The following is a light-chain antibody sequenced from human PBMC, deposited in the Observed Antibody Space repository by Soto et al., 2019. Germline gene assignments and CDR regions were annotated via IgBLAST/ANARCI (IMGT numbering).Light chain of an antibody. J-gene: IGKJ2*01. Sequence: EIVLTQSPGTLSLSPGEGATLSCRASQSVRYNYLAWYQQKPGQAPRLLIYGVSTRATGIPARFSGSGSGTEFTLIISSLQSEDFAVYYCQQYGSSPNTFGQGTKVDIK. CDR1: QSVRYNY. V-gene: IGKV3-20*01. CDR3: QQYGSSPNT. CDR2: GVS.